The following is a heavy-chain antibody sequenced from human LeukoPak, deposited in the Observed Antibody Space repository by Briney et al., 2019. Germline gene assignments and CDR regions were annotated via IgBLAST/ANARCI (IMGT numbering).Heavy chain of an antibody. CDR1: GYTFTSYG. CDR3: ARDSGSYGGGGGFDY. D-gene: IGHD1-26*01. CDR2: ISAYNGNT. J-gene: IGHJ4*02. V-gene: IGHV1-18*01. Sequence: RASVKVSCKASGYTFTSYGISWVRQAPGQGLEWMGWISAYNGNTNYAQKLQGRVTMTTDTSTSTAYMELRSLRSDDTAVYYCARDSGSYGGGGGFDYWGQGTLVTVSS.